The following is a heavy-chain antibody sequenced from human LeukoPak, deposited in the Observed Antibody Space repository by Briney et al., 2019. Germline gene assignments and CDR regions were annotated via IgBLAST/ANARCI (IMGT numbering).Heavy chain of an antibody. Sequence: PSETLSLTCAVYGGSFSGYYWSWIRQPPGKGLEWIGEINHSGSTNYNPSLKSRVTISVDTSKNQFPLKLSSVTAADTAVYYCARHSSSSSLDYWGQGTLVTVSS. CDR2: INHSGST. D-gene: IGHD6-6*01. CDR1: GGSFSGYY. V-gene: IGHV4-34*01. J-gene: IGHJ4*02. CDR3: ARHSSSSSLDY.